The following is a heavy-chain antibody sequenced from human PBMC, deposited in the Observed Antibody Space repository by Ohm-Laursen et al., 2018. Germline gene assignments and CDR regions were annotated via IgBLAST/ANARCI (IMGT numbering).Heavy chain of an antibody. D-gene: IGHD1-7*01. CDR1: GESFSGSY. J-gene: IGHJ4*02. CDR3: VRGGPGGTPDDY. Sequence: TLSLTCTVYGESFSGSYCNWIRQPPGKGLEWIGEINHRGTTNYKSPLKSRVTISVDTSKNQLSLELTSVTAADTAVYYCVRGGPGGTPDDYWGQGTLVTVSS. V-gene: IGHV4-34*01. CDR2: INHRGTT.